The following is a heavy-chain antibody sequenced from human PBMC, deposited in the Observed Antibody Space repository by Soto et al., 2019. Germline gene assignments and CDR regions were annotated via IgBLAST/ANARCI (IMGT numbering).Heavy chain of an antibody. D-gene: IGHD5-18*01. V-gene: IGHV4-30-4*01. Sequence: QGQLQESGPGLVPPSQTLSLTCTVFGASISRNDYYWSWILQPPGKGLEWIGHINYSGSTYYNPSLKSRITMWMDTSKNPFSLLLTSVTAAGAAFYYCVRLRGYNHGLLSDRFEHRGQGTVVTVAS. CDR1: GASISRNDYY. CDR3: VRLRGYNHGLLSDRFEH. J-gene: IGHJ5*02. CDR2: INYSGST.